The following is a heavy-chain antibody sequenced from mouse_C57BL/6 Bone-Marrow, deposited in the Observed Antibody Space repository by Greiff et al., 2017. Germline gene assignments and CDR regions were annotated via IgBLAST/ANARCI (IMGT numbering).Heavy chain of an antibody. D-gene: IGHD1-1*01. J-gene: IGHJ3*01. CDR1: GFTFSSYG. CDR3: ARSYYYGSSYDWFAY. V-gene: IGHV5-6*01. Sequence: EVKVVESGGDLVKPGGSLKLSCAASGFTFSSYGMSWVRQTPDKRLEWVATISSGGSYTYYPDSVKGRFTISRDNAKNTLYLQMSSLKSEDTAMXYCARSYYYGSSYDWFAYWGQGTLVTVSA. CDR2: ISSGGSYT.